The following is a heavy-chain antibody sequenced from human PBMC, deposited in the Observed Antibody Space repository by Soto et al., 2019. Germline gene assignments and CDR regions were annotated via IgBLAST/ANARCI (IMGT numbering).Heavy chain of an antibody. V-gene: IGHV4-39*01. CDR1: GGSISSSSYY. D-gene: IGHD3-22*01. CDR3: ARRGYDGSGGIEY. Sequence: QLQLQESGPGLVKPSETLSLTCTVSGGSISSSSYYWGWIRQPPGKGLEWIGSIYYSGSTYYNPSLKSRVTISVDTSKNQFSLKLSSVTAADTAVYYCARRGYDGSGGIEYWGQGTLVTVSS. J-gene: IGHJ4*02. CDR2: IYYSGST.